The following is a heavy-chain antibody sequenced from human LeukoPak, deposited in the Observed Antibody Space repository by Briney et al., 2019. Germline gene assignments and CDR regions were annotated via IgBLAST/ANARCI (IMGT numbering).Heavy chain of an antibody. CDR2: MNPNSGNT. V-gene: IGHV1-8*01. J-gene: IGHJ6*03. CDR3: ARGRGDYDILTGYPYYYYYYMDV. CDR1: GYTFTSYD. D-gene: IGHD3-9*01. Sequence: ASVKVSCKASGYTFTSYDINWVRQATGRGLEWMGWMNPNSGNTGYAQKFQGRVTMTRNTSISTAYMELSSLRSEDTAVYYCARGRGDYDILTGYPYYYYYYMDVWGKGTTVTVSS.